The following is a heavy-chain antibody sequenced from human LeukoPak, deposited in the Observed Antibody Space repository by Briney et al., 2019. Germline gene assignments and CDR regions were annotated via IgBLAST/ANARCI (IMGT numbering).Heavy chain of an antibody. V-gene: IGHV4-59*01. CDR3: ARDRRVYYDSSGATYYYYYMDV. CDR2: IYYSGST. J-gene: IGHJ6*03. CDR1: GGSISSYY. Sequence: SETLSLTCTVSGGSISSYYWSWIRQPPGKGLEWIGYIYYSGSTNYNPSLKSRVTISVDTSKNHFSLKLSSVTAADTAVYYCARDRRVYYDSSGATYYYYYMDVWGKGTTVTVSS. D-gene: IGHD3-22*01.